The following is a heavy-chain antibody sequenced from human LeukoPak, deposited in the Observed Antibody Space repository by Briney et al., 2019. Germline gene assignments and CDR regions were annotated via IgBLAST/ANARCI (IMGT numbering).Heavy chain of an antibody. D-gene: IGHD3-10*01. CDR2: IYSGGST. CDR1: GFTVSSNY. CDR3: ARDRGARISSYYYYYMDV. J-gene: IGHJ6*03. Sequence: GGSLRLSCAASGFTVSSNYMSWVRQAPGKGLEWVSVIYSGGSTYYADSVKGRFTISRDNSKNTLYLQMNSLRAEYTPLYYCARDRGARISSYYYYYMDVWGKGTRVTVPS. V-gene: IGHV3-66*01.